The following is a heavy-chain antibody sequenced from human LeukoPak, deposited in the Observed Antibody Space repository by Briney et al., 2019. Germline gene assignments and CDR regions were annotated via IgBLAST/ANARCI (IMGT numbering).Heavy chain of an antibody. CDR2: IYHSGST. CDR3: ARNDIKVDNWFDP. V-gene: IGHV4-38-2*02. J-gene: IGHJ5*02. D-gene: IGHD3-22*01. CDR1: GYSISSGYY. Sequence: SETLSLTCTVSGYSISSGYYWGWIRQPPGKGLEWIGSIYHSGSTYYNPSLKSRVTISVDTSKNQFSLKLSSVTAADTAVYYCARNDIKVDNWFDPWGQGTLVTVSS.